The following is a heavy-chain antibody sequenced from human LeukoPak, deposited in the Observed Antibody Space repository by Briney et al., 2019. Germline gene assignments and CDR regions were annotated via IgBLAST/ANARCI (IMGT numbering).Heavy chain of an antibody. CDR2: INPDGSGT. CDR1: GFSFSPYW. CDR3: ARLFGGVTTFDY. Sequence: GGSLRLSCAASGFSFSPYWMSWVRQGPGKGLDWVASINPDGSGTSYVDSVKGRFTISRDNAQNSLYLQTNSLSAEDTAVYYCARLFGGVTTFDYWGQGTLVTVSS. V-gene: IGHV3-7*01. J-gene: IGHJ4*02. D-gene: IGHD4-17*01.